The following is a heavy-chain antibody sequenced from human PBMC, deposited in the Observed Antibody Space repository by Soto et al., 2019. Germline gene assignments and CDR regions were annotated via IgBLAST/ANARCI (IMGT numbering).Heavy chain of an antibody. CDR3: ATRSPAFDF. V-gene: IGHV1-18*01. CDR1: GYTLTSYG. CDR2: ISTSKGDT. J-gene: IGHJ4*02. Sequence: ASVKVSCKTSGYTLTSYGVAWVRQAPGQGLEWMGWISTSKGDTTYAQKFQGRVTMTTDTSTTTAYMELRSLRSDDTAVYYCATRSPAFDFWGQGTLVTVSS.